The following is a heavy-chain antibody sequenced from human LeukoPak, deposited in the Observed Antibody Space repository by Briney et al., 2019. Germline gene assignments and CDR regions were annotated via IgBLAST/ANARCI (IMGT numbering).Heavy chain of an antibody. CDR2: IKNKVDGGTT. J-gene: IGHJ3*02. CDR3: RAWSINEWDAYDI. D-gene: IGHD3-3*01. Sequence: PGGSLRLSCADSGLISSNAWMSWVRQAPGRGLEWVGRIKNKVDGGTTDYASPVKGRFTISRDDRRNALYLRMNSLKPEDTAVYFCRAWSINEWDAYDIWGQGTMVTVAS. V-gene: IGHV3-15*01. CDR1: GLISSNAW.